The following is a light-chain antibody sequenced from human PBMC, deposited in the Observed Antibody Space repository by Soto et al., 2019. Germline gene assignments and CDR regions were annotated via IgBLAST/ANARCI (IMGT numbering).Light chain of an antibody. J-gene: IGLJ1*01. V-gene: IGLV2-14*01. CDR3: SSYTTSSTRV. CDR1: SVDVGICKY. Sequence: SVVTPPSSVSWTPGHPISISCTGSSVDVGICKYFSCYQRHPGKVPELIIYEVTNRPSGVSNRFSGSKSGNTASLTISGLQAEDEADYYCSSYTTSSTRVFGTGTKVTVL. CDR2: EVT.